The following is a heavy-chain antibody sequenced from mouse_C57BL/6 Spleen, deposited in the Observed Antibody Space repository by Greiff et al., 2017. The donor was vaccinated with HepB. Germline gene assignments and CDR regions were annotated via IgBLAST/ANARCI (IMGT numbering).Heavy chain of an antibody. J-gene: IGHJ4*01. D-gene: IGHD3-2*02. CDR1: GFTFSDYG. CDR3: ASLRIREDYYAMDY. Sequence: EVQLQESGGGLVKPGGSLKLSCAASGFTFSDYGMHWVRQAPEKGLEWVAYISSGSSTIYYADTVKGRFTISRDNAKNTLFLQMTSLRSEDTAMYYCASLRIREDYYAMDYWGQGTSVTVSS. V-gene: IGHV5-17*01. CDR2: ISSGSSTI.